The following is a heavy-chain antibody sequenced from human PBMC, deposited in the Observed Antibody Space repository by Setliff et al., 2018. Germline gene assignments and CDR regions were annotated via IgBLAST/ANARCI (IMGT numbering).Heavy chain of an antibody. CDR2: IYPRDSDT. Sequence: ESLKISCEGSGYSFTSHWIGWVRQMPGKGPEWMGIIYPRDSDTRYSPSFQGQVTISADKSISTAYLQWRSLKASDTAMYYCARGRRDGYKGGFDPWGQGTLVTVSS. J-gene: IGHJ5*02. D-gene: IGHD5-12*01. CDR3: ARGRRDGYKGGFDP. V-gene: IGHV5-51*01. CDR1: GYSFTSHW.